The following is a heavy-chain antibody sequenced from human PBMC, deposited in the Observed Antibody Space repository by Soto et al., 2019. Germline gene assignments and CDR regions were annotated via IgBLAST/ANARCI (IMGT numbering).Heavy chain of an antibody. CDR3: ARDPGYSGYEGIDY. Sequence: PGGSLRLSCAASGFTFSRYGMHWVRQAPGKGPEWVAVIWYDGSNKYYADSVKGRFTISRDNSKNTLYLQMNSLRAEDTAVYYCARDPGYSGYEGIDYWGQGTLVTSPQ. V-gene: IGHV3-33*01. CDR2: IWYDGSNK. CDR1: GFTFSRYG. D-gene: IGHD5-12*01. J-gene: IGHJ4*02.